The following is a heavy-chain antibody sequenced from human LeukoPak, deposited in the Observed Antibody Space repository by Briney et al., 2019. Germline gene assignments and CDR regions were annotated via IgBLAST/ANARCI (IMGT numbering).Heavy chain of an antibody. CDR3: ANRCSGGSCYSDDY. CDR1: GFTFSSYA. J-gene: IGHJ4*02. V-gene: IGHV3-23*01. CDR2: ISGSGGST. D-gene: IGHD2-15*01. Sequence: GGSPRLSCAASGFTFSSYAMSWVRQAPGKGLEWVSAISGSGGSTYYADSVKGRFTISRDNSKNTLYLQMNSLRAEDTAVYYCANRCSGGSCYSDDYWGQGTLVTVSS.